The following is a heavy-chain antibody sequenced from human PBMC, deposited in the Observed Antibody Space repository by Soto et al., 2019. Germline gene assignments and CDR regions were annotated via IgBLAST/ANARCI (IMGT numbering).Heavy chain of an antibody. CDR3: AAFGTVVVIPWFDP. CDR2: IVVGSGNT. D-gene: IGHD3-22*01. Sequence: ASVKVSCKASGFTFTSSAVQWVRQARGQRLEWIGWIVVGSGNTNYAQKFQERVTITRDMSTSTAYMELSSLRSEDTAVYYCAAFGTVVVIPWFDPWGQGTLVTVSS. CDR1: GFTFTSSA. V-gene: IGHV1-58*01. J-gene: IGHJ5*02.